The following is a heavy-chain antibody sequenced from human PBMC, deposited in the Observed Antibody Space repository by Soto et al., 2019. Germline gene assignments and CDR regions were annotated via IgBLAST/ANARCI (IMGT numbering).Heavy chain of an antibody. J-gene: IGHJ6*02. CDR3: AKEGCSSTSCVAFLDV. V-gene: IGHV3-30*18. CDR2: ISYDASKK. CDR1: GFTFSSSG. Sequence: PGGSLRLSCAASGFTFSSSGMHWVRQAPGKGLEWVAVISYDASKKYYADSVKGRFTISRDNSKETVDLQMNSLRAEDTAVYYCAKEGCSSTSCVAFLDVWGRGTTVTVSS. D-gene: IGHD2-2*01.